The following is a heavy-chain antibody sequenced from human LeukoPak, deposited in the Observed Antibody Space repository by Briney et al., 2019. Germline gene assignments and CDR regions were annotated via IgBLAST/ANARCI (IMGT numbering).Heavy chain of an antibody. V-gene: IGHV1-46*01. Sequence: VASVKVSCTASGYTFTSYYMHWARQAPGQGLEWMGIINPSGGSTSYAQKFQGRVIMTRDMSTSTVYMELSSLRSEDTAVYYCARDPPGIAAAGFYFDYWGQGTLVTVSS. CDR2: INPSGGST. J-gene: IGHJ4*02. CDR1: GYTFTSYY. CDR3: ARDPPGIAAAGFYFDY. D-gene: IGHD6-13*01.